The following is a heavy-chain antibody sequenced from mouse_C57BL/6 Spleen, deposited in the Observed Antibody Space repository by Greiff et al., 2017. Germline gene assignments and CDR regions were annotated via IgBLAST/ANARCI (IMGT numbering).Heavy chain of an antibody. CDR2: IWRGGST. D-gene: IGHD2-10*01. V-gene: IGHV2-5*01. CDR3: AKNSYSHFDD. J-gene: IGHJ2*01. Sequence: VQVVESGPGLVQPSQSLSITCTVSGFSLTSYGVHWVRQSPGKGLEWLGVIWRGGSTDYNAAFMSRLSITKDNSKSQVCFKMNSLQADDTAIYYCAKNSYSHFDDWGKGTTRTVSS. CDR1: GFSLTSYG.